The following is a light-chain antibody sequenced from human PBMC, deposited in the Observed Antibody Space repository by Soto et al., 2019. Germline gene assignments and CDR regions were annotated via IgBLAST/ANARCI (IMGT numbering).Light chain of an antibody. Sequence: QSVLTQPASVSGSPGQSITVSCTGTSSDVGGYNYVSWYQQHPGRAPKLIIYDVSNRPSGVSNRFSGSKSGNTASLTISGLQAEEEADYYCSSYSSSSTLGVFGGGTKLTVL. CDR3: SSYSSSSTLGV. J-gene: IGLJ2*01. CDR1: SSDVGGYNY. CDR2: DVS. V-gene: IGLV2-14*03.